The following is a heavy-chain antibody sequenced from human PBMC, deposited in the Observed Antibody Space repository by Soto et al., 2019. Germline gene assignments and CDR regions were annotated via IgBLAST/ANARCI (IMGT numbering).Heavy chain of an antibody. Sequence: ASVKVSCKASGYTFTSYGISWVRQAPGQGLEWMAWINPYNGNTKYAGKFLGRVTVTTDTSTATAYMEVRSPTSDDTAVFYCARVGLGLAAPRVWPYWGQGTPVTVSS. CDR3: ARVGLGLAAPRVWPY. J-gene: IGHJ4*02. V-gene: IGHV1-18*01. CDR2: INPYNGNT. CDR1: GYTFTSYG. D-gene: IGHD6-13*01.